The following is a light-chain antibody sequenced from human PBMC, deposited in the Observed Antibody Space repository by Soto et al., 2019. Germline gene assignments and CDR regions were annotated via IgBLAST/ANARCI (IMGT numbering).Light chain of an antibody. J-gene: IGKJ5*01. CDR1: QSIHTS. CDR2: DST. V-gene: IGKV3-11*01. CDR3: QQRNVWPPIT. Sequence: EIVLPQSPATLSLSPGESATLSCRASQSIHTSLAWYQQKSGKPPRLVIYDSTLRANGVPDRFGGCRSGTEFTLTIKSLEPEDFAVYYCQQRNVWPPITVGKGTRLEIK.